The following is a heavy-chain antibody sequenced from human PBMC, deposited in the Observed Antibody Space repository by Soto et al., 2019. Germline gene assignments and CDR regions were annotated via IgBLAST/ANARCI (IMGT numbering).Heavy chain of an antibody. J-gene: IGHJ4*02. D-gene: IGHD5-12*01. CDR2: ISYDASKK. CDR3: ARDSWDRDGYGYYSDY. V-gene: IGHV3-30-3*01. Sequence: QVQLVESGGGVVQPGRSLRLSCVASGFTFSRYAMHWVRQAPGKGLEWVAVISYDASKKYYADSAKGRFTVSRDNSKNTLYLQMDSLRAEDTAVYYCARDSWDRDGYGYYSDYWGQGTLVTVSS. CDR1: GFTFSRYA.